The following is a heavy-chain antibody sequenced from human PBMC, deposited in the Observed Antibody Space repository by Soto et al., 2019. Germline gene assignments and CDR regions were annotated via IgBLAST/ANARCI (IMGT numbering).Heavy chain of an antibody. D-gene: IGHD1-20*01. J-gene: IGHJ4*02. V-gene: IGHV3-48*03. CDR3: ARSGYNWNDGARGYFDY. CDR2: ISSSGRTI. CDR1: GFTFSSYE. Sequence: EVQLVESGGGLVQPGGSLRLSCAASGFTFSSYEMNWVRQAPGKGLEWVSYISSSGRTIYYADSVKGRFSISRDNAKNSLCRRMKSLGAEGTAGYYCARSGYNWNDGARGYFDYWGQGTRVTVSS.